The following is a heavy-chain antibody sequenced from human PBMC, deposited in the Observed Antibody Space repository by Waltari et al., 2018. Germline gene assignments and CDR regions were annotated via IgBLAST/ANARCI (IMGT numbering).Heavy chain of an antibody. CDR1: GDSVSSHSAA. J-gene: IGHJ5*02. CDR2: TYYRAKGYN. V-gene: IGHV6-1*01. CDR3: ARSLVVVAATGRFDP. D-gene: IGHD2-15*01. Sequence: QVQLQQSGPGLVKPSQTLSLTCAISGDSVSSHSAAWHWIRHSPSRGLEWLGRTYYRAKGYNDYAVSVKSRITINPDTSKNQFSLQLNSVTPEDTAVYYCARSLVVVAATGRFDPWGQGTLVTVSS.